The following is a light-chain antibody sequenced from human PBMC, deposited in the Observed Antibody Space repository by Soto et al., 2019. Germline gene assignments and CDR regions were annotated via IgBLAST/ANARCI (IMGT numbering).Light chain of an antibody. Sequence: EIVLTQSPATLSLSPGERATLSCRASQSVSSYLAWYQQKPGQAPRLLIYDASNRATGIPARFSGSGSGTDFTLAISSLEREDFGVYYCQQRSNWPPTFGQGTKLEIK. V-gene: IGKV3-11*01. CDR2: DAS. CDR3: QQRSNWPPT. CDR1: QSVSSY. J-gene: IGKJ2*01.